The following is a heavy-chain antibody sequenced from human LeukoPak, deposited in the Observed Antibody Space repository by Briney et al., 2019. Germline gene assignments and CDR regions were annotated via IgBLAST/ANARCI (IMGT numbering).Heavy chain of an antibody. CDR3: ARDTPSYYDILTGSPRIFDY. CDR2: ISAYNGNT. J-gene: IGHJ4*02. CDR1: GYTFTSYG. V-gene: IGHV1-18*01. D-gene: IGHD3-9*01. Sequence: ASVKVSCKASGYTFTSYGISWVRQAPGQGLEWMGWISAYNGNTNYAQKLQGRATMTTDTSTSTAYMELRSLRSDDTAVYYCARDTPSYYDILTGSPRIFDYWGQGTLVTVSS.